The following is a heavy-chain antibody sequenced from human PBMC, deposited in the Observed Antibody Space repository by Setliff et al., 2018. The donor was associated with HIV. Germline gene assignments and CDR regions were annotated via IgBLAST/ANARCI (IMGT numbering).Heavy chain of an antibody. D-gene: IGHD2-15*01. V-gene: IGHV3-23*01. CDR2: ISGSGGST. Sequence: GSLRLSCAASGFTFSSYAMSWVRQAPGKGLEWVSAISGSGGSTYYADSVKGRFTISRDKSKNTLYLQLNSLRAEDTAVYYCAKHECSGGCYYYMDVWGKGIMVTVSS. CDR1: GFTFSSYA. J-gene: IGHJ6*03. CDR3: AKHECSGGCYYYMDV.